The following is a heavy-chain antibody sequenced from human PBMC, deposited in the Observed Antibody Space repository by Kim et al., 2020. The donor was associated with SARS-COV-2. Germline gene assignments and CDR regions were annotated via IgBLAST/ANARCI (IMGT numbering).Heavy chain of an antibody. CDR1: GFTFSSYA. V-gene: IGHV3-23*01. Sequence: GGSLRLSCAASGFTFSSYAMSWVRQAPGKGLEWVSAISGSGGSTYYADSVKGRFTISRDNSKNTLYLQMNSLRAEDTAVYYCAKAVVQIYYYYGMDVWGQGTTVTVSS. CDR3: AKAVVQIYYYYGMDV. CDR2: ISGSGGST. J-gene: IGHJ6*02. D-gene: IGHD2-15*01.